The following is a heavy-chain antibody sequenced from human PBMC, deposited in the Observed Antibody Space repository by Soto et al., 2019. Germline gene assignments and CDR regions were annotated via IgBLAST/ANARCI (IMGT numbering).Heavy chain of an antibody. CDR3: ARSHFDSLDY. V-gene: IGHV2-5*02. D-gene: IGHD3-9*01. Sequence: GLDLEWLALIYWDDDKRYSPSLKSRLTITKDTSKNQVVLTMTNMDPVDTATYYCARSHFDSLDYWGQGTLVTVSS. CDR2: IYWDDDK. J-gene: IGHJ4*02.